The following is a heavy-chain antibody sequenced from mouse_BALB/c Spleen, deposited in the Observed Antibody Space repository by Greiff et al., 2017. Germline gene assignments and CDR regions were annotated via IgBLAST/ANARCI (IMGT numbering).Heavy chain of an antibody. J-gene: IGHJ2*01. Sequence: VQLQQSGAELARPGASVKLSCKASGYTFTSYWMQWVKQRPGQGLEWIGAIYPGDGDTRYTQNFKGKATLTADKSSSTAYMQLSSLASEDSAVYYCAREWITTVVAPFDYWGQGTTLTVSS. CDR3: AREWITTVVAPFDY. D-gene: IGHD1-1*01. V-gene: IGHV1-87*01. CDR2: IYPGDGDT. CDR1: GYTFTSYW.